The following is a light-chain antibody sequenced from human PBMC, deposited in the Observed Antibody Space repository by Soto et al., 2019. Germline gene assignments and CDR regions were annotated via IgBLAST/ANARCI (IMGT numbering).Light chain of an antibody. J-gene: IGKJ1*01. Sequence: DIQMTQSPSTLSASIGDRVTITCRASQRINKWLAWHQQKPGKAPKLLIYDASSLQSGVPPRFSGSGSGIEFTLTIRSLQPDDIATYYCQQYSSYSAWTFGEGTKVEIK. V-gene: IGKV1-5*01. CDR3: QQYSSYSAWT. CDR2: DAS. CDR1: QRINKW.